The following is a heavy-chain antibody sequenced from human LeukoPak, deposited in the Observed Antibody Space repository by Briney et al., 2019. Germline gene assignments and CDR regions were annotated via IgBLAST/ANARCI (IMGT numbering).Heavy chain of an antibody. CDR3: ARFGGAAAAEDY. Sequence: GGSLRLSCAASGFTFSYYTMYWVRQAPGKGLEWVSSISSSSSYIYYADSVKGRFTISRDNAKNSLYLQMNSLRAEDTAVYYCARFGGAAAAEDYWGQGTLVTVSS. D-gene: IGHD6-13*01. CDR1: GFTFSYYT. V-gene: IGHV3-21*01. J-gene: IGHJ4*02. CDR2: ISSSSSYI.